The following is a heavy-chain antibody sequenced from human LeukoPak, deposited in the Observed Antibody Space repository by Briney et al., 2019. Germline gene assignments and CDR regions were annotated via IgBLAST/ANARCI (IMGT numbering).Heavy chain of an antibody. V-gene: IGHV4-39*01. Sequence: SETLCLTCTVSGGSISSSSYYWGWIRQPPVKGLEWIGSIYYLGSTYYNPSLKSRVTISVDTSKNQFSLKLSSVTAADTAVYYCARQTNYYDSSGYRDGDAFDIWGQGTMVTVSS. CDR3: ARQTNYYDSSGYRDGDAFDI. J-gene: IGHJ3*02. CDR1: GGSISSSSYY. CDR2: IYYLGST. D-gene: IGHD3-22*01.